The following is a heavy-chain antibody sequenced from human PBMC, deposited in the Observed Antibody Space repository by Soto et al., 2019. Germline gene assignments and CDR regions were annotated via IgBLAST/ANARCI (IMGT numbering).Heavy chain of an antibody. CDR1: GYRFTNLW. Sequence: PGESLKISCQGSGYRFTNLWIDWVRPRPGKGLEGMGIIYSRDSDTRFSPSFQGQVTISVDHSISTAYLQWSSLKASDTAIYYCARAPYNHKHGECDFWGQGILVTVSS. CDR3: ARAPYNHKHGECDF. CDR2: IYSRDSDT. J-gene: IGHJ4*02. D-gene: IGHD1-1*01. V-gene: IGHV5-51*01.